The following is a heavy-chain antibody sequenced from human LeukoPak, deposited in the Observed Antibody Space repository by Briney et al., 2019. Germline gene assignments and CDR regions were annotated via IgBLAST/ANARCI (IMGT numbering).Heavy chain of an antibody. Sequence: PSETLSLTCTVSGASINNHYWTWIRQSPGKGLEWLGYIHYGGSTKYNPSLKSPVSISIDSSRTQFSLRLSSVTAADTAVYYCARGLRPVAMRNCFDYWGQGTLVTVSS. CDR2: IHYGGST. D-gene: IGHD2-2*01. CDR3: ARGLRPVAMRNCFDY. V-gene: IGHV4-59*11. J-gene: IGHJ4*02. CDR1: GASINNHY.